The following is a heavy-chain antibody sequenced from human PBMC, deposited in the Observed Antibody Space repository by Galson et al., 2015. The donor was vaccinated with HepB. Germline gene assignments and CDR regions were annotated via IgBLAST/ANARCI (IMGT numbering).Heavy chain of an antibody. CDR1: GFTFSSYA. J-gene: IGHJ6*02. CDR2: ISGSGGST. V-gene: IGHV3-23*01. Sequence: SLRLSCAASGFTFSSYAMSWVRQAPGKGLEWVSAISGSGGSTYYADSVKGRFTISRDNSKNTLYLQMNSLRAEDTAVYYCAKVQQWLSHGDYYYGMDVWGQGTTVTVSS. CDR3: AKVQQWLSHGDYYYGMDV. D-gene: IGHD6-19*01.